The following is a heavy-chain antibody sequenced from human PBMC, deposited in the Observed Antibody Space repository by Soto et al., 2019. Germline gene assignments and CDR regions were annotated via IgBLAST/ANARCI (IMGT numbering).Heavy chain of an antibody. CDR3: AREVYCDGDCYSGYFDT. CDR2: ITSSSTTI. J-gene: IGHJ5*02. Sequence: PGGSLRLSCAASGFTFSTATMNWVRQAPGKGLEWISHITSSSTTIYYADSVKGRFTISRDNAKNTLYLQMNSLRAEDTAVYYCAREVYCDGDCYSGYFDTWGQGTLVTVSS. CDR1: GFTFSTAT. V-gene: IGHV3-48*01. D-gene: IGHD2-21*02.